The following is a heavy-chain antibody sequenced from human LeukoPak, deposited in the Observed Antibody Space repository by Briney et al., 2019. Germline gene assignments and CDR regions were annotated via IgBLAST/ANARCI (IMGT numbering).Heavy chain of an antibody. CDR1: GGYVSSSSYY. V-gene: IGHV4-39*01. J-gene: IGHJ4*02. Sequence: SETLSLTCTVSGGYVSSSSYYWGWIRQPPGKGLECIGTIYYAGDTYYNPSLESRISISVDTSNNQFSLKLSSVTAADTAVYYCATSNSGRYSEIDNWSQGTLVTVSS. D-gene: IGHD1-26*01. CDR2: IYYAGDT. CDR3: ATSNSGRYSEIDN.